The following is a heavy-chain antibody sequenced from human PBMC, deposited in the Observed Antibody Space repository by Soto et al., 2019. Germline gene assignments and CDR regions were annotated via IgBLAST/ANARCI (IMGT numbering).Heavy chain of an antibody. CDR3: ARTLYSYGPRFDY. Sequence: PSETLSLTCAVSGGSISSGGYSWSWIRQPPGKGLEWIGYIYHSGSTNYNPSLKSRVTISVDTSKNQFSLKLSSVTAADTAVYYCARTLYSYGPRFDYWGQGTLVTVSS. D-gene: IGHD5-18*01. CDR1: GGSISSGGYS. J-gene: IGHJ4*02. CDR2: IYHSGST. V-gene: IGHV4-30-2*02.